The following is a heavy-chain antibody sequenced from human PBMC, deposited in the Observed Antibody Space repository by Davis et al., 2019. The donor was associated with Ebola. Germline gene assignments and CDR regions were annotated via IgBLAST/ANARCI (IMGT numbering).Heavy chain of an antibody. CDR2: IKQDGSEK. CDR3: AGSGSGSYIYYYGMDV. J-gene: IGHJ6*02. CDR1: GFTFSSYE. V-gene: IGHV3-7*03. D-gene: IGHD3-10*01. Sequence: GESLKISCAASGFTFSSYEMNWVRQAPGKGLEWVANIKQDGSEKYYADSVKGRFTISRDNAKNSLYLQMNSLRAEDTAVYYCAGSGSGSYIYYYGMDVWGQGTTVTVSS.